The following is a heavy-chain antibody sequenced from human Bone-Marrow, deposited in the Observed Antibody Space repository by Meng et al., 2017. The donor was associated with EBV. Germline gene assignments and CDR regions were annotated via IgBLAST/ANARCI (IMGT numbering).Heavy chain of an antibody. J-gene: IGHJ4*02. D-gene: IGHD3-22*01. Sequence: VQMVEAGAWVTRAGSSVKVCCKAAGGTFSRDASSWVRKAPGQGLDGMGGIIPIFGTANYAQKFQGRVKITADKSTSTAYMELSSLRSEDTAVYYCARGDSSGYYYFDYWGQGTLVTVSS. V-gene: IGHV1-69*06. CDR2: IIPIFGTA. CDR3: ARGDSSGYYYFDY. CDR1: GGTFSRDA.